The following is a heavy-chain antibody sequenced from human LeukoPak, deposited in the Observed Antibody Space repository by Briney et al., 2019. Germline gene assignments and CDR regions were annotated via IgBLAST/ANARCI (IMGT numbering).Heavy chain of an antibody. D-gene: IGHD6-13*01. V-gene: IGHV6-1*01. CDR1: GDSVSGNSAT. Sequence: SQTLSLTCAISGDSVSGNSATWNWIRQSPSRGLEWLGRTYYRSKWYNDYAVSMKSRITINPDTSKNQFSLQLNSVTPEDTAVYYCARRKAATFGMAVWGQGTTVTVSS. CDR3: ARRKAATFGMAV. CDR2: TYYRSKWYN. J-gene: IGHJ6*02.